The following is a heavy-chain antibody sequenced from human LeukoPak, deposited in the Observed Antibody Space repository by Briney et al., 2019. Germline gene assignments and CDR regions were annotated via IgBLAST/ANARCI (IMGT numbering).Heavy chain of an antibody. CDR2: IYYSGST. J-gene: IGHJ4*02. CDR3: AGHTFCCGSYRRSFVY. D-gene: IGHD1-26*01. V-gene: IGHV4-59*08. Sequence: ETLSLTSPSSVASISSYFCSWIRQPPGKGLEWIGYIYYSGSTNYNPSLKSRVTISVDTSKNQFSLKLSSVKDANTAVYYCAGHTFCCGSYRRSFVYWGQGTLVTVSS. CDR1: VASISSYF.